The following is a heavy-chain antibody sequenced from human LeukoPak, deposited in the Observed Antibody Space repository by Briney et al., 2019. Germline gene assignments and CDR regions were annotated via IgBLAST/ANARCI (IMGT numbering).Heavy chain of an antibody. V-gene: IGHV4-31*03. CDR2: IYYSGST. Sequence: PSETLSLTCTVSGGSISSGGYYWSWIRQHPGKGLEWIGYIYYSGSTYYNPSLKSRVTISVDTSKNQFSLKLSSVTAADTAVYYCARDLPHDYGDYGALPYGMDVWGQGTTVTVSS. J-gene: IGHJ6*02. CDR3: ARDLPHDYGDYGALPYGMDV. CDR1: GGSISSGGYY. D-gene: IGHD4-17*01.